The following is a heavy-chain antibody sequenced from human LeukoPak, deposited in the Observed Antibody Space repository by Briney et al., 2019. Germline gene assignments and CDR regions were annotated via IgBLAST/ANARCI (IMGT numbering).Heavy chain of an antibody. V-gene: IGHV4-59*12. Sequence: PSETLSLTCTASGGSINSYYWSWIRQPPGKGLEWIGYMYYSGSPNYNPSLKSRVTISVDTSKNQFSLKLSSVTAADTAVYYCARGPDYYDSSGYYYVWGQGTLVTVSS. CDR1: GGSINSYY. CDR2: MYYSGSP. CDR3: ARGPDYYDSSGYYYV. D-gene: IGHD3-22*01. J-gene: IGHJ4*02.